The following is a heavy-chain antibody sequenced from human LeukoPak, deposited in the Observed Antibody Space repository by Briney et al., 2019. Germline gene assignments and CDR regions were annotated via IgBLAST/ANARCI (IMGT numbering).Heavy chain of an antibody. CDR3: ARDPSYGWFDP. V-gene: IGHV1-69*05. D-gene: IGHD4-17*01. Sequence: SVKDSCKASGGTFISYAISWVRQAPGQGGEWVGRIIPIFGTANYAQKFQGRVTITTHESTSTAYMELSSLRSEDTALYYCARDPSYGWFDPWGQGTLVTVSS. CDR1: GGTFISYA. J-gene: IGHJ5*02. CDR2: IIPIFGTA.